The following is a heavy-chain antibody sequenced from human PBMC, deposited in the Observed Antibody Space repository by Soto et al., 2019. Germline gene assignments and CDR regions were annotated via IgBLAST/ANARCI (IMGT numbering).Heavy chain of an antibody. D-gene: IGHD3-3*01. CDR3: AREGITIFLPAIVRMDV. Sequence: QVQLQESGPGLVKPSETLSLTCTVSGGSISSYYWSWIRQPAGKGLEWIGRIYTSGSTNYNPSLESRVTMSVDTSKNQFSLKLSSVTAADTAVYYCAREGITIFLPAIVRMDVWGQGTTVTVSS. CDR2: IYTSGST. J-gene: IGHJ6*02. V-gene: IGHV4-4*07. CDR1: GGSISSYY.